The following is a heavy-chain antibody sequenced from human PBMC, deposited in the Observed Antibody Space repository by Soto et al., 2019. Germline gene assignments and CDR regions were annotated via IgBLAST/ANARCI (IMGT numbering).Heavy chain of an antibody. J-gene: IGHJ4*02. CDR3: ASGSGSGWSSDFDY. CDR2: IKPTGGGT. CDR1: GYTFTSYY. V-gene: IGHV1-2*04. D-gene: IGHD6-19*01. Sequence: ASVKVSCKASGYTFTSYYMHWVRQAPGQGLEWMGMIKPTGGGTSYAQKFQGWVTMTRDTSISTVYMELSRLRSDDTAVYYCASGSGSGWSSDFDYWGQGTLVTVSS.